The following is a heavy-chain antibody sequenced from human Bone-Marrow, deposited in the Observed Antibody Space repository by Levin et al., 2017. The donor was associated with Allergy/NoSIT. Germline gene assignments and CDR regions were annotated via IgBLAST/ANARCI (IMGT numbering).Heavy chain of an antibody. J-gene: IGHJ4*02. D-gene: IGHD1-26*01. Sequence: PGGSLRLSCAASGFTVSNSYMSWVRQTPGTGLEWVSVLYSATSTYYADSVKGRFTVSRDNSKNMFYLLMNSLRAEDTAVYYCARESYSGSYDYWGQGTLVTVSS. CDR3: ARESYSGSYDY. CDR1: GFTVSNSY. CDR2: LYSATST. V-gene: IGHV3-53*01.